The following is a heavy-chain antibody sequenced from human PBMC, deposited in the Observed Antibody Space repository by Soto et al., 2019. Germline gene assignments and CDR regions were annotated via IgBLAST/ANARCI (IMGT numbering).Heavy chain of an antibody. V-gene: IGHV4-31*03. J-gene: IGHJ3*02. D-gene: IGHD7-27*01. CDR1: GGSINSGGFY. CDR3: ARDQNWGWGDAFDI. Sequence: SETLSLTCTVSGGSINSGGFYWSWIRQHPGKGLEWIGYIYYSGSTYYNPSLKSRVIISVDTSKNQFSLRLRSVTAADTAVYYCARDQNWGWGDAFDIWGQGTMVTVSS. CDR2: IYYSGST.